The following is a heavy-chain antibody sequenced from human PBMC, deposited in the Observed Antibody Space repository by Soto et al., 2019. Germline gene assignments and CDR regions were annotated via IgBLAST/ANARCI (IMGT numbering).Heavy chain of an antibody. CDR2: ISAYNGNT. Sequence: ASVKVSCKASGYTFTSYGISWVRQAPGQGLEWMGWISAYNGNTNYAQKLQGRVTMTTDTSTSTAYMELRSLRSDDTAVYYCARGVETTVTTLGWFDPWGQGTLVTVSS. CDR1: GYTFTSYG. V-gene: IGHV1-18*01. J-gene: IGHJ5*02. D-gene: IGHD4-17*01. CDR3: ARGVETTVTTLGWFDP.